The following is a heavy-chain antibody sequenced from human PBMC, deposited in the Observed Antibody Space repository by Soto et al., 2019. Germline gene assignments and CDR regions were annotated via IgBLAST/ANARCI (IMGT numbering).Heavy chain of an antibody. D-gene: IGHD2-15*01. J-gene: IGHJ6*02. Sequence: QVQLVQSGAEMKRPGASVTVSCKASGYIFTAYVLHWVRQAPGQRPEWVGWVNPGNGNRKLSQKLQERVTFTIDTSATVSMELSSLKSEDSGVYYCARGGSVVAGKPFYYYYYGMDVWGQGTTVTVSS. CDR3: ARGGSVVAGKPFYYYYYGMDV. V-gene: IGHV1-3*01. CDR2: VNPGNGNR. CDR1: GYIFTAYV.